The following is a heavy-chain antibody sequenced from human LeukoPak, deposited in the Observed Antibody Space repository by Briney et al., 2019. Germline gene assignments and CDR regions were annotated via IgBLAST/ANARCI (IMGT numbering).Heavy chain of an antibody. CDR3: ARVGYGSGWYNDY. CDR1: GGSFSGYY. Sequence: SETLSLTCAVYGGSFSGYYWSWIRQPPGKGLEWIGEINHSGSTNYNPSLKSRVTISVDTSKNQFSLKLSSVTAADTAVYYCARVGYGSGWYNDYWGQGTLVTVSS. D-gene: IGHD6-19*01. V-gene: IGHV4-34*01. CDR2: INHSGST. J-gene: IGHJ4*02.